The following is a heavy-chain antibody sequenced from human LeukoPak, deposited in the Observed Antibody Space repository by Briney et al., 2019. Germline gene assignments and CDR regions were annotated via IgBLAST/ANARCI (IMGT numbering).Heavy chain of an antibody. V-gene: IGHV4-39*02. CDR1: GGSISSSSYY. CDR3: ARVIGARRGRHAGWYGSFDS. J-gene: IGHJ4*02. CDR2: IYYSGST. Sequence: SETLSLTCTVSGGSISSSSYYWGWIRQPPGKGLEWIGSIYYSGSTYYNPSLKRRVTISGDPSKNHFSLNLTSVAGADTAVYYCARVIGARRGRHAGWYGSFDSWGQGILVTVSS. D-gene: IGHD6-19*01.